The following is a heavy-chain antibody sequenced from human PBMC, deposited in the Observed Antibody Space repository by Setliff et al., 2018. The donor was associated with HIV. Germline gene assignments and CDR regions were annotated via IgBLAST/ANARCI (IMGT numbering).Heavy chain of an antibody. CDR1: RASIRSDNW. D-gene: IGHD6-13*01. Sequence: SETLSLTCVVSRASIRSDNWWAWVRRPPGKGLEWIGEVFHSGSTNYNPSLKSRVTISVDKSRNQFSLNLRSVTAADTAVYHWARGKGPWGTSSSWYGEVMGWFDPWGQGTLVTVSS. V-gene: IGHV4-4*02. CDR2: VFHSGST. J-gene: IGHJ5*02. CDR3: ARGKGPWGTSSSWYGEVMGWFDP.